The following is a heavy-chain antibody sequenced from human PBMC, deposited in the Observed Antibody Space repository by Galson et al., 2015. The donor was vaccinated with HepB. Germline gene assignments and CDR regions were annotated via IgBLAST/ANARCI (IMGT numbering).Heavy chain of an antibody. CDR1: GFIFSRNG. D-gene: IGHD3-3*01. CDR3: ARDSTYYNFWSGYQMGMDV. CDR2: LWYDGSNK. Sequence: LRLSCAASGFIFSRNGMHWVRQAPGKGLEWVAFLWYDGSNKYYADSVKGRFTISRDNSKNTVYLQMNSLRAEDTAVYYCARDSTYYNFWSGYQMGMDVWGQGTTVTVSS. J-gene: IGHJ6*02. V-gene: IGHV3-33*01.